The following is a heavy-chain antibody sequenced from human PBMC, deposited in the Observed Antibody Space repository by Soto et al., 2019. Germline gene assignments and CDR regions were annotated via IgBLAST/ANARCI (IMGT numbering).Heavy chain of an antibody. CDR2: INPSGGNT. D-gene: IGHD3-9*01. V-gene: IGHV1-46*03. J-gene: IGHJ4*02. CDR3: ARDGAWGDWLLSF. Sequence: ASVKVSCKASGYTFTSYYMHWVRQAPGQGLEWMGIINPSGGNTSYAQKFQGRVTMTRDTSTSTVYMELGSLRSEDTAVYYCARDGAWGDWLLSFWGQGTLVTVSS. CDR1: GYTFTSYY.